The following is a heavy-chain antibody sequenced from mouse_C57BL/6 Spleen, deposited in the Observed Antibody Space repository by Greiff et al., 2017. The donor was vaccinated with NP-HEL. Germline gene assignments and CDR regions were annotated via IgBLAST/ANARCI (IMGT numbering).Heavy chain of an antibody. CDR3: ARGDLLLRCYAMDY. CDR1: GYSFTDYN. J-gene: IGHJ4*01. Sequence: EVQLQESGPELVKPGASVKISCKASGYSFTDYNMNWVKQSNGKSLEWIGVINPNYGTTSYNQKFKGKATLTVDQSSSTAYMQLNSLTSEDSAVYYCARGDLLLRCYAMDYWGQGTSVTVSS. D-gene: IGHD1-1*01. CDR2: INPNYGTT. V-gene: IGHV1-39*01.